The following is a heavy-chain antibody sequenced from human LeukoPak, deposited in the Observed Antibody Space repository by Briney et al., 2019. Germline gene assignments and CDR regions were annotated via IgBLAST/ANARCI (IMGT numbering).Heavy chain of an antibody. J-gene: IGHJ4*02. Sequence: SGGSLRLSCAASGFTFSSYLMSWVRQAPGKGLEWVANIKQDGSEKYYVYSVKGRSTISRDNAKNSMSLQMNSMRAEDTAVYYCASGLHYYDSSGDGEGDYWGQGTLVTVSS. CDR3: ASGLHYYDSSGDGEGDY. CDR2: IKQDGSEK. D-gene: IGHD3-22*01. CDR1: GFTFSSYL. V-gene: IGHV3-7*01.